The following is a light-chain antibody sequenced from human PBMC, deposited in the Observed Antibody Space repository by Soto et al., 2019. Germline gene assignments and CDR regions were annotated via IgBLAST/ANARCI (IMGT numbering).Light chain of an antibody. CDR3: QSYDSSLSVV. Sequence: QSVLTQPPSVSGAPGQRVTISCTGSSSNIGAGYDVHWYQQLPGTAPKLLIYGNSNRPSGVPDRFSGSKSGTSASLAITGLQAEDEADYYCQSYDSSLSVVFGGGTKATVL. CDR2: GNS. V-gene: IGLV1-40*01. J-gene: IGLJ2*01. CDR1: SSNIGAGYD.